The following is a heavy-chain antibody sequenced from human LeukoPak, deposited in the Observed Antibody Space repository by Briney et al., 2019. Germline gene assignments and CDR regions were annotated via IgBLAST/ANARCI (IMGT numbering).Heavy chain of an antibody. CDR1: GGSFSGYY. CDR2: INHSGST. J-gene: IGHJ5*02. D-gene: IGHD3-10*01. Sequence: SETLSLTCAVYGGSFSGYYWGWIRQPPGKGLEWIGEINHSGSTNYNPSLKSRVTISVDTSKNQFSLKLSSVTAADTAVYYCARVSYSRFDPWGQGTLVTVSS. V-gene: IGHV4-34*01. CDR3: ARVSYSRFDP.